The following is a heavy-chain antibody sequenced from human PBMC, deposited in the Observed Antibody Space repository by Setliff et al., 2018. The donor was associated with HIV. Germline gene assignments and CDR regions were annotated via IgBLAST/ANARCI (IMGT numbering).Heavy chain of an antibody. CDR3: AGIIATPGTT. CDR2: IYHSGST. Sequence: LSLTCTVSGYSISSGYYWGWIRQPPGKGLEWIGSIYHSGSTYYNPSLKSRVTISVDTSKNQFSLKLSSVTAADTAVYYCAGIIATPGTTWGQGTLVTVSS. D-gene: IGHD6-13*01. J-gene: IGHJ1*01. CDR1: GYSISSGYY. V-gene: IGHV4-38-2*02.